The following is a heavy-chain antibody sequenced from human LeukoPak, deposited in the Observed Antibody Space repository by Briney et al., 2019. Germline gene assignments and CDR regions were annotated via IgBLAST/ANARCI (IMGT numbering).Heavy chain of an antibody. CDR3: ARWGGISTPTGAFWSGPLDY. CDR2: IIPIFGTA. CDR1: GGTFSSYA. Sequence: GASVKVSCKASGGTFSSYAISWVRQAPGQGLEWMGGIIPIFGTANYAQKFQGRVTITADESTSTAYMELSSLTSEDTAVYYCARWGGISTPTGAFWSGPLDYWGQGTLVIVSS. J-gene: IGHJ4*02. D-gene: IGHD3-3*01. V-gene: IGHV1-69*13.